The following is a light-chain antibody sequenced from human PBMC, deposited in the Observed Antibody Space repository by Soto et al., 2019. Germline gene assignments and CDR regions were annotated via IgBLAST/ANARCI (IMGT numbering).Light chain of an antibody. CDR2: EGS. V-gene: IGLV2-23*03. J-gene: IGLJ1*01. Sequence: QSALTQPASVSGSPGQSITISCTGTSSDVGSYNLVSWYQQHPGKALKVMIYEGSKRPSGVSNRFSGSKSGNTASLTISGLQAEDEADYYCCSYAGSSTFVFGTGTKLTVL. CDR3: CSYAGSSTFV. CDR1: SSDVGSYNL.